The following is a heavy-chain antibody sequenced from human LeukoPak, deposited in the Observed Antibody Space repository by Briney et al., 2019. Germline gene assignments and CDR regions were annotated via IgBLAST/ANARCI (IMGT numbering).Heavy chain of an antibody. CDR2: INHSGST. CDR3: ARGGPRWFGDQRGDAFDI. J-gene: IGHJ3*02. D-gene: IGHD3-10*01. V-gene: IGHV4-34*01. Sequence: PSETLSLTCAVYGGSFSGYYWSWIRQPPGKGLEWIGEINHSGSTNYNPSLKSRVTISVDTSKNQFSLKLSSVTAADTAVYYCARGGPRWFGDQRGDAFDIWGQGTMVTVSS. CDR1: GGSFSGYY.